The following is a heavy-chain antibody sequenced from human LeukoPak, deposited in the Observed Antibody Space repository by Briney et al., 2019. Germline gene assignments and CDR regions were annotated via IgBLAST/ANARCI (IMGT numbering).Heavy chain of an antibody. J-gene: IGHJ4*02. CDR2: INWNGGST. CDR3: ARVSVEMATFSRYYFDY. CDR1: GFTFDDYG. D-gene: IGHD5-24*01. Sequence: GGSLRLSCAASGFTFDDYGMSWVRQAPGKGLEWVSGINWNGGSTGYADSVKGRFTISRDNAKNSLYLQMNSLRAEDTALYYCARVSVEMATFSRYYFDYWGQGTLVTVSS. V-gene: IGHV3-20*04.